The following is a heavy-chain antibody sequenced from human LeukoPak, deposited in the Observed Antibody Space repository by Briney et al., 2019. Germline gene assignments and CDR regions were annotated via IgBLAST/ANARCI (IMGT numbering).Heavy chain of an antibody. CDR2: ISSSGSAI. Sequence: GGSLRLPCAASGFTFSSYEMNWVRQAPGKGLEWVSYISSSGSAIYYADSVKGRFTISRDNAKNSLYLQMNSLGAEDTAVYYCARDTNDHHHSGYYGMDVWGKGTTVTVSS. CDR1: GFTFSSYE. D-gene: IGHD3-10*01. V-gene: IGHV3-48*03. J-gene: IGHJ6*04. CDR3: ARDTNDHHHSGYYGMDV.